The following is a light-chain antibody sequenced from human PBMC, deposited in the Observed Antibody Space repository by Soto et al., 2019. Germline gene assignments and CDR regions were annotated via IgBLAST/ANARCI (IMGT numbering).Light chain of an antibody. CDR2: DVG. Sequence: QSALTQPASVSGSPGQSITISCTGTSSDVGGYNYVSWYQHHPGKAPKLMIYDVGNRPSGVSNRFSGSKSGNTASLTISGLQAEDEADYYCTSYTSSSTLGIFGGGTKLTVL. J-gene: IGLJ2*01. CDR1: SSDVGGYNY. CDR3: TSYTSSSTLGI. V-gene: IGLV2-14*03.